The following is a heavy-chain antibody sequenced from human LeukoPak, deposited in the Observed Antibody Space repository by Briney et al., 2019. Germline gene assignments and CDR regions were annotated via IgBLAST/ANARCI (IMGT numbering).Heavy chain of an antibody. Sequence: PGGSLRLSCAASGFTFSSYWMHWVCQAPGKGLVWVSRLNRDGSTTNYADSVKGRFTISRDNAKNAVYLQVNSLRAEDTAVYYCARARESIAVAGLDFWGQGTLVTVSS. D-gene: IGHD6-19*01. CDR1: GFTFSSYW. V-gene: IGHV3-74*01. CDR3: ARARESIAVAGLDF. CDR2: LNRDGSTT. J-gene: IGHJ4*02.